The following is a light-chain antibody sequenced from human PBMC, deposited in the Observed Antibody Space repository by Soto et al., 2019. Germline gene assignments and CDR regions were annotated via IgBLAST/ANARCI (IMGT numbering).Light chain of an antibody. CDR1: SSNIGAGYD. Sequence: QSVLTQPPSVSGAPGQRVTISCTGSSSNIGAGYDVHWYHQLPGTAPKLLIYGNSNRPSGVPDRFSGSKSGTSASLAITGLQAEDEADYSCRSYDSSLSGSVFGGGTKVTVL. CDR3: RSYDSSLSGSV. V-gene: IGLV1-40*01. CDR2: GNS. J-gene: IGLJ3*02.